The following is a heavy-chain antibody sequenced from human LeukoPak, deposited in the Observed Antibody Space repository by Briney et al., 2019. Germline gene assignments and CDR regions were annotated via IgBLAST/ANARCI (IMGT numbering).Heavy chain of an antibody. V-gene: IGHV3-21*01. CDR2: ISSSSSYI. CDR3: ARGYSTSWVNWFDP. CDR1: GFTFSSYS. J-gene: IGHJ5*02. Sequence: PGGSLRLSCAASGFTFSSYSMNWVRQAPGKGLEWVSSISSSSSYIYYADSVKGRFTISRDNAKNTLYLQMNSLRDEDTAVYYCARGYSTSWVNWFDPWGQGTLVTVSS. D-gene: IGHD6-13*01.